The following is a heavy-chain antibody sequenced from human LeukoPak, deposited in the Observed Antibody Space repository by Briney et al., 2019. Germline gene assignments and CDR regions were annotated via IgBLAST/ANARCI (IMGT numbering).Heavy chain of an antibody. CDR2: IKQDGSEK. CDR1: GFTFSTYG. CDR3: ARRRWPDYLDY. J-gene: IGHJ4*02. Sequence: GGSLRLSCAASGFTFSTYGVSWVRQAPGKGLEWVANIKQDGSEKYYVDSVKGRFTISRDNAKNSLYLQMNSLRAEDTAVYYCARRRWPDYLDYWGQGTLVTVSS. V-gene: IGHV3-7*01. D-gene: IGHD6-13*01.